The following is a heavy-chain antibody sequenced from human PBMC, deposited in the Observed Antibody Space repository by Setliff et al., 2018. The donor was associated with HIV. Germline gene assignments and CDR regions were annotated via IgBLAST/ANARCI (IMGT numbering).Heavy chain of an antibody. CDR3: ARLGYCSSTSCYYYYYMDV. CDR2: ISYSGIT. D-gene: IGHD2-2*01. J-gene: IGHJ6*03. Sequence: SETLSLTCTVFGGSISRSSYYWGWIRQPPGKGLEWIASISYSGITYYNPSLKSRVTISADTSKNQFSLKLSSVTAADTAVYYCARLGYCSSTSCYYYYYMDVWGKGTTVTVSS. CDR1: GGSISRSSYY. V-gene: IGHV4-39*07.